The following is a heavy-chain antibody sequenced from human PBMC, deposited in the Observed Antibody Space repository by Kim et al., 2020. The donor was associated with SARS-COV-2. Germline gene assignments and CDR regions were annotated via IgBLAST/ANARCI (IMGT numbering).Heavy chain of an antibody. V-gene: IGHV3-74*01. J-gene: IGHJ6*02. CDR3: VKGGNSIYNLMDV. D-gene: IGHD1-1*01. Sequence: YADCVGGRFTMSRDNGKRMVYLKMSSLGAEDTAVYFCVKGGNSIYNLMDVWGQGTTVTVSS.